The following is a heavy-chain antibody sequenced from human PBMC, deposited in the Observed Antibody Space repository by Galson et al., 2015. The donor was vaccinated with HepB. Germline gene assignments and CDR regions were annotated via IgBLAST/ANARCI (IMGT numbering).Heavy chain of an antibody. CDR1: GFTFSSYA. J-gene: IGHJ6*02. CDR3: AKEDDFWSGYSHYYYYGMDV. D-gene: IGHD3-3*01. Sequence: SLRLSCAASGFTFSSYAMSWVRQAPGKGLEWVSAISGSGGSTYYADSVKGRFTISRDNSKNTLYLQMNSLRAEDTAVYYCAKEDDFWSGYSHYYYYGMDVWGQGTTVTVSS. CDR2: ISGSGGST. V-gene: IGHV3-23*01.